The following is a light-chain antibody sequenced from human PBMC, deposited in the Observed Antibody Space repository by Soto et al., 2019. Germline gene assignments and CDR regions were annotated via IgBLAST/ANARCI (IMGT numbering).Light chain of an antibody. CDR1: QTISSW. J-gene: IGKJ1*01. CDR2: KAS. CDR3: QHYNSYSEA. V-gene: IGKV1-5*03. Sequence: IHLTQAPSTLCGSLGDRVTITWRASQTISSWVAWYQQKPGKAPKLLIYKASTLKSGVPSRFSGSGSGTEFTLTISSLQPDDFATYYCQHYNSYSEAFGQGTKVDIK.